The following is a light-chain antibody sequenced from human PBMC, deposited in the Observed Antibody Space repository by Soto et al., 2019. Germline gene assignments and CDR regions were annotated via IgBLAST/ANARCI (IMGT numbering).Light chain of an antibody. Sequence: QSVRTQPPSVSRAPGQRVTISCTGSSSNIGAGYDVHWYQQLPGTAPKLLIYGNSNRPSGVPDRFSGSKSGISASLAITGLQAEDEADYYCQSYDSSLSADYVFGTGTKLTVL. CDR2: GNS. CDR1: SSNIGAGYD. CDR3: QSYDSSLSADYV. J-gene: IGLJ1*01. V-gene: IGLV1-40*01.